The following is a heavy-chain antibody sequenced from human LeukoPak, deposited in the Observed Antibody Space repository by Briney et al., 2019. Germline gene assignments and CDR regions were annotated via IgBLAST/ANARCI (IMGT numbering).Heavy chain of an antibody. CDR1: GFTFSSYS. CDR2: ISSSSSYI. Sequence: AGGSLRLSCAASGFTFSSYSMNWVRQAPGKGLEWVSSISSSSSYIYYADSVKGRFTISRDNAKNSLYLQMNSLRAEDTAVYYCARAPARYCSGTSCYGFDPWGQGTLVTVSS. CDR3: ARAPARYCSGTSCYGFDP. D-gene: IGHD2-2*01. V-gene: IGHV3-21*01. J-gene: IGHJ5*02.